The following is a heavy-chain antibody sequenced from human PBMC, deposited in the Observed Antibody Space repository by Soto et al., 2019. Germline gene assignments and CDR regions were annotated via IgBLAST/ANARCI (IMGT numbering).Heavy chain of an antibody. Sequence: SVKVSCKASGDTFSSYAISWVRQAPGKGLEWMGKIIPTFGRTNYAQKFQGRLTISADDSTSTAYMELRSLVSEDTAVYYCARDPLSSFAMDVWGQGATVTVSS. D-gene: IGHD6-6*01. CDR3: ARDPLSSFAMDV. V-gene: IGHV1-69*13. CDR1: GDTFSSYA. J-gene: IGHJ6*02. CDR2: IIPTFGRT.